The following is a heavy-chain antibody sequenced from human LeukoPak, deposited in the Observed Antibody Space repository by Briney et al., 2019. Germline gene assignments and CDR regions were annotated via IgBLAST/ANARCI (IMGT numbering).Heavy chain of an antibody. CDR3: AREMPNTYYFDY. D-gene: IGHD2-2*01. CDR1: GGSISSSSYY. Sequence: SETLSLTCTVSGGSISSSSYYWGWIRQPPGKGLEWIGSIYYSGSTYYNPSLKSRVTISVDTSKNQFSLKLSSVTAADTAVYYCAREMPNTYYFDYWGQGTLVTVSS. J-gene: IGHJ4*02. V-gene: IGHV4-39*02. CDR2: IYYSGST.